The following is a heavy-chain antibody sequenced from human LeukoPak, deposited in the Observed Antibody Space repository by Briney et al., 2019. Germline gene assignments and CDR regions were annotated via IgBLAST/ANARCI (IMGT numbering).Heavy chain of an antibody. J-gene: IGHJ4*02. CDR3: ARDGLVGPFSY. CDR1: GFTFSSYG. V-gene: IGHV3-30*03. CDR2: ISYDGSNK. D-gene: IGHD1-26*01. Sequence: GGSLRLSCAASGFTFSSYGMHWVRQAPGKGLEWVAVISYDGSNKYYADSVKGRFTISRDNSKNTLYLQMNSLRAEDTAVYYCARDGLVGPFSYWGQGTLVTVSS.